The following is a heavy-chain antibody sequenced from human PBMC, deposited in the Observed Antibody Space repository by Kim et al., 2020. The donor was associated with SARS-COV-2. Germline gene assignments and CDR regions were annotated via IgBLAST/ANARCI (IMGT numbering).Heavy chain of an antibody. J-gene: IGHJ6*02. V-gene: IGHV3-43*01. Sequence: ADSVKGRFTISRDNSKNSLYLQMNSLRTEDTALYYCAKDRVYYYYYGMDVWGQGTTVTVSS. D-gene: IGHD6-13*01. CDR3: AKDRVYYYYYGMDV.